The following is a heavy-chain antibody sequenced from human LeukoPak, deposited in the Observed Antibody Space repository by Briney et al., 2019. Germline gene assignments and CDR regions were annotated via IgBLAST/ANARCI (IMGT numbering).Heavy chain of an antibody. CDR1: GFSFSDHY. V-gene: IGHV3-11*01. CDR2: ISSDYSTT. D-gene: IGHD2-21*01. J-gene: IGHJ4*02. CDR3: AKAGTAWDFDY. Sequence: GGSLRVSCAASGFSFSDHYMSWIRQAPGKWLEWLSYISSDYSTTYYADSVKGRFTISRDNAKHSLYLQMNSLRAEDTAVYYCAKAGTAWDFDYWGQGTLVTVSS.